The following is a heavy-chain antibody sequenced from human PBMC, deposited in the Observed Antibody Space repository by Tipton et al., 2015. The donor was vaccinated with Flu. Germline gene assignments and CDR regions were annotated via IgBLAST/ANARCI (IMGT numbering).Heavy chain of an antibody. CDR3: ARGAPSGGWSFDY. D-gene: IGHD6-19*01. Sequence: SLRLSCAGSGFTFNTYWMTWVRQAPGKGLEWVANIKQDGSEKYYVDSVKGRFTISRDNAKNSLSLQMSSLRAEDTAVYYCARGAPSGGWSFDYWGQGILVSVSS. CDR2: IKQDGSEK. CDR1: GFTFNTYW. J-gene: IGHJ4*02. V-gene: IGHV3-7*01.